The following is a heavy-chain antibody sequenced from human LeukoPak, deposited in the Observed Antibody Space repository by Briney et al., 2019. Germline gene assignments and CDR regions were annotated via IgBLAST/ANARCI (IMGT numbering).Heavy chain of an antibody. CDR3: ATTTEGYASGWSPIDY. J-gene: IGHJ4*02. CDR1: GYSFTTYA. V-gene: IGHV1-3*01. D-gene: IGHD6-19*01. CDR2: INAGNGNT. Sequence: GASVKVSCKASGYSFTTYALHWVRQAPGQRLEWVGWINAGNGNTKYSQKLQGRVTITRDTSASTAYMELSSLRSEDTAVYYCATTTEGYASGWSPIDYWGQGTLVTVSS.